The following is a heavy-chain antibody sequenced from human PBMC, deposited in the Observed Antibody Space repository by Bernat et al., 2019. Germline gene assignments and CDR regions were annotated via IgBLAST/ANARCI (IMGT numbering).Heavy chain of an antibody. CDR1: GYSFTSYC. D-gene: IGHD3-3*01. CDR2: IYPGDSDT. J-gene: IGHJ5*01. V-gene: IGHV5-51*01. CDR3: VSHERSGRGFWNGSYTHIDF. Sequence: EVQLVQSGAELKKPGESLKISCKGSGYSFTSYCIGWVRQMPGKGLEWMGIIYPGDSDTTYSPSFQGQVTNSVDKSISAAYLQWSSLKASDTAMYYCVSHERSGRGFWNGSYTHIDFWGQGTLVTVSS.